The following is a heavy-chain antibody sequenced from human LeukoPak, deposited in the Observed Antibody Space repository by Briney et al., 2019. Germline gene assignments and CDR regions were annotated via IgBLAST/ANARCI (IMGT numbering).Heavy chain of an antibody. D-gene: IGHD6-19*01. V-gene: IGHV3-30*02. CDR2: IRYDGSYK. CDR1: GFTIGSYG. J-gene: IGHJ3*02. Sequence: GGSLRLSCAASGFTIGSYGMHWVRQAPGKGLEWVAFIRYDGSYKNYADSVKGRFTISRDISKSTLYLQMNSLRAEDTAVYYCARDQGAGTDAFDIWGQGTMVTVSS. CDR3: ARDQGAGTDAFDI.